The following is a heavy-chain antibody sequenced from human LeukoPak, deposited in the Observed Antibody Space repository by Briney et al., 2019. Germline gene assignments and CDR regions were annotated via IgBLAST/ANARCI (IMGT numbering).Heavy chain of an antibody. CDR1: GGSFSGYY. V-gene: IGHV4-34*01. CDR3: VRLGVVGLDQNWFDP. CDR2: INHSGST. Sequence: KPSETLSLTCAVYGGSFSGYYWSWIRQPPGKGLEWIGEINHSGSTNYNPSLKSRVTISVDTSKNQFSLRLTSVTAADTAVYFCVRLGVVGLDQNWFDPWGQGTLVSVSS. J-gene: IGHJ5*02. D-gene: IGHD1-26*01.